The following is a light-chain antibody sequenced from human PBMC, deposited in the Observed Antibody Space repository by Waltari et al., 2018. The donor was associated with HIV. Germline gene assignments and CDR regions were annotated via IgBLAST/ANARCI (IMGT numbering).Light chain of an antibody. Sequence: QSVLTQPPSVSAAPGQKVTISCSGSSSNIGNNYVSWYQQLPGTAPKLLIYDNNKRPSGIPDRFSGSKFGTSATLGITGLQTGDEADYYCGTWDSSLSGGVFGGGTQLTVL. CDR2: DNN. CDR3: GTWDSSLSGGV. V-gene: IGLV1-51*01. J-gene: IGLJ7*01. CDR1: SSNIGNNY.